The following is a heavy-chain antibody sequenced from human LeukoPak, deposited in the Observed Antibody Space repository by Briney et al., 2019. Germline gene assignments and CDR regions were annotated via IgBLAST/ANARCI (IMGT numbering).Heavy chain of an antibody. CDR2: IRGKAYGGTT. V-gene: IGHV3-49*04. CDR3: TRGYSYGNY. Sequence: GGSLRLSCTASGFTFGDYAVSWVRQAPGKGLEWVGCIRGKAYGGTTEYAASVKGRFTISRDASQSIAYLQMNSLKTEDTAVYYCTRGYSYGNYWGQGTLVTVSS. D-gene: IGHD5-18*01. J-gene: IGHJ4*02. CDR1: GFTFGDYA.